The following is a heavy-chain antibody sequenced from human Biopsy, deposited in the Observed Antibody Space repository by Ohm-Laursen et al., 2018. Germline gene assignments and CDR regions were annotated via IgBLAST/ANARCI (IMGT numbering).Heavy chain of an antibody. CDR2: IFYSANT. CDR1: GVSINGSRYY. D-gene: IGHD5-12*01. V-gene: IGHV4-31*02. J-gene: IGHJ4*02. CDR3: ARLGSGDYFPTFFDF. Sequence: SQTLSLTWSVSGVSINGSRYYWNWIRHHPGKGLEWIGNIFYSANTYYNPSLKSRVTISVDTSKNQFSLKLSSVTAADTAVYYCARLGSGDYFPTFFDFWGQGALVTVSS.